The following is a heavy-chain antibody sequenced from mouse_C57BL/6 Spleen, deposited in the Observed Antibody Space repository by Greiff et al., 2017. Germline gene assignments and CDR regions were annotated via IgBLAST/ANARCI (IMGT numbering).Heavy chain of an antibody. Sequence: QVQLQQPGTELVKPGASVRLSCKASGYTFTSYWMHWVKQRPGQGLEWIGNINPSNGGANYNEKFKSKATLTVDKSSSTAYMQLSSLTSEDSAVYYCARTEDYDDAMDYWGQGTSVTVSS. J-gene: IGHJ4*01. D-gene: IGHD2-4*01. V-gene: IGHV1-53*01. CDR1: GYTFTSYW. CDR3: ARTEDYDDAMDY. CDR2: INPSNGGA.